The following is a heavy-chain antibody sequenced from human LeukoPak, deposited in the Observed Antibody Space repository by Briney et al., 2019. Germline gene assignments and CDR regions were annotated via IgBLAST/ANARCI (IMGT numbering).Heavy chain of an antibody. D-gene: IGHD6-13*01. V-gene: IGHV3-20*04. Sequence: GGSLRLSCAASGLVFDDYGMTWVRQAPGKGLGWVSTINWNGDSTTYADSVKGRFTISRDNSKNTLYLQMNSLRAEDTAVYYCARDLYSSSWLDYWGQGTLVTVSS. CDR2: INWNGDST. CDR1: GLVFDDYG. J-gene: IGHJ4*02. CDR3: ARDLYSSSWLDY.